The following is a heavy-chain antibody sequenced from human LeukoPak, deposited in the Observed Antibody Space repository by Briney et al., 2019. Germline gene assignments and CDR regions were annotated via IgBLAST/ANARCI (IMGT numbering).Heavy chain of an antibody. Sequence: GGSLRLSCAASGFTFSSYSMNWVRQAPGKGLEWVSSISSSSSYIYYADSVKGRFTISRDNSKNTLYLQMNSLRAEDTAVYYCAKAGYSSSSGNIDYWGQGTLVTVSS. CDR3: AKAGYSSSSGNIDY. CDR1: GFTFSSYS. V-gene: IGHV3-21*01. J-gene: IGHJ4*02. D-gene: IGHD6-6*01. CDR2: ISSSSSYI.